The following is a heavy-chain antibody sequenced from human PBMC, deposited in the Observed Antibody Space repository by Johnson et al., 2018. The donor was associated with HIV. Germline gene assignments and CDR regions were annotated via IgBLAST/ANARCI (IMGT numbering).Heavy chain of an antibody. CDR1: GFTFSSYD. Sequence: VQLVESGGGLVKPGGSLRLSCAASGFTFSSYDMHWVRQATGKGLEWVSAIGTAGDTYYPGSVKGRFTISRENAKNSLYLQMNSLRAEDTAVYYCARAIGNWDAFDIWGQGTMVTVSS. J-gene: IGHJ3*02. CDR3: ARAIGNWDAFDI. D-gene: IGHD7-27*01. V-gene: IGHV3-13*01. CDR2: IGTAGDT.